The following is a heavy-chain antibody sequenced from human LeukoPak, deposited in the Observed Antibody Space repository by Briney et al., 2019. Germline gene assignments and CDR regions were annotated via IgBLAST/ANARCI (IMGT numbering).Heavy chain of an antibody. Sequence: GASVKVSCKASGYTFTSYYMHWVRQAPGQGLEWMGIINPSGGSTSYAQKFQGRVTMTRDTSTSTVYMELSSLRSEDTAVYYCARATLDYGDYVKGLTIFDYWGQGTLVTVSS. V-gene: IGHV1-46*01. J-gene: IGHJ4*02. CDR2: INPSGGST. D-gene: IGHD4-17*01. CDR1: GYTFTSYY. CDR3: ARATLDYGDYVKGLTIFDY.